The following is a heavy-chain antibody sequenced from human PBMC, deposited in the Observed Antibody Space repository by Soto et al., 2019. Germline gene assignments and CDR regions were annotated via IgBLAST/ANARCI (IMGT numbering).Heavy chain of an antibody. Sequence: EVQLLDSGGGLVQPGGSLRLSCAASGFTFSSYAMSWVRQAPGKGLEWVPAISGSAITTYYADSVKGRFTISRDNSKNTVYLQMNSLRAEDTAIYYCAKVIVARGGMDAWGRGTTVTVSS. CDR1: GFTFSSYA. V-gene: IGHV3-23*01. CDR3: AKVIVARGGMDA. J-gene: IGHJ6*02. CDR2: ISGSAITT. D-gene: IGHD6-6*01.